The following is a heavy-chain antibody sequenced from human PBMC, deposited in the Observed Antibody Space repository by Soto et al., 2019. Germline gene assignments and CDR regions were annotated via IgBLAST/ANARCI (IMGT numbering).Heavy chain of an antibody. CDR1: GYTFTGYY. J-gene: IGHJ4*02. CDR3: ARDLGVGATRNMIDY. CDR2: INPNSGGT. D-gene: IGHD1-26*01. V-gene: IGHV1-2*02. Sequence: GASVKVSCKASGYTFTGYYMHWVRQAPGQGLEWMGWINPNSGGTNYAQKFQGRVTMTRDTSISTAYMELSRLRSDDTAVYYCARDLGVGATRNMIDYRGQGTLVTVSS.